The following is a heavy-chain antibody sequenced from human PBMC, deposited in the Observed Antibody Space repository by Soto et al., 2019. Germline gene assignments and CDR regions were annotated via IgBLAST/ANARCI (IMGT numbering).Heavy chain of an antibody. V-gene: IGHV1-8*02. D-gene: IGHD3-22*01. Sequence: ASVKVSCKASGYAFNGYGISWVRQAPGQGLEWMGWMNPNSGNTGYAQKFQGRVTMTRNTSISTAYMELSSLRSEDTAVYYCARGKGYYDSSGYTGPDAFDIWGQGTMVTVSS. J-gene: IGHJ3*02. CDR1: GYAFNGYG. CDR2: MNPNSGNT. CDR3: ARGKGYYDSSGYTGPDAFDI.